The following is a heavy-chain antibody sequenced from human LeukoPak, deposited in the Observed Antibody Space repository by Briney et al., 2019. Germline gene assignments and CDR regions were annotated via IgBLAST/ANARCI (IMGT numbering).Heavy chain of an antibody. CDR2: INHSGST. J-gene: IGHJ3*01. V-gene: IGHV4-34*01. Sequence: PSETLSLTCAVYGGSFSGYYWSWIRQPPGKGLEWIGEINHSGSTNYNPSLKSRVTISVDTSKNQFSLKLSSVTAADTAVYYCARGVRASSGGQGTMSPVS. CDR1: GGSFSGYY. CDR3: ARGVRASS.